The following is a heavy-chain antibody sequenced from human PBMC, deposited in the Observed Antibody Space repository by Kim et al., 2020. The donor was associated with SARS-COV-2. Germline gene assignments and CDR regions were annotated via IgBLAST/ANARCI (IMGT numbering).Heavy chain of an antibody. CDR1: GYTFTGYY. Sequence: ASVKVSCKASGYTFTGYYMHWVRQAPGQGLEWMGRINPNTGGTNYAQKFQGRVTMTRDTSISTAYMELSRLRSDDTALYYCARDLPPEVTIFGVVIREYYFGYWGRGTLVTVSS. V-gene: IGHV1-2*06. CDR2: INPNTGGT. J-gene: IGHJ4*02. CDR3: ARDLPPEVTIFGVVIREYYFGY. D-gene: IGHD3-3*01.